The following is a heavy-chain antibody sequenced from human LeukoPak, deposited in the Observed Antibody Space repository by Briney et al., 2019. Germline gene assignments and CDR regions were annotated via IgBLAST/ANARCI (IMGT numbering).Heavy chain of an antibody. J-gene: IGHJ6*02. CDR3: ARQSITMVRGVPYYYGMDV. V-gene: IGHV3-48*03. Sequence: PGGSLRLSCAASRFTVSSYEINWVRQAPGKGLEWVSYISSSGSTIYYADSVKGRFTISRDNAKNSLYLQMNSLRAEDTAVYYCARQSITMVRGVPYYYGMDVWGQGTTVTVSS. D-gene: IGHD3-10*01. CDR1: RFTVSSYE. CDR2: ISSSGSTI.